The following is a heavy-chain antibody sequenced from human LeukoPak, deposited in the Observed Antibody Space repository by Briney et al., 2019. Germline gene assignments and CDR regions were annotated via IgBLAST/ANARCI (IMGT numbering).Heavy chain of an antibody. Sequence: SETLSLTCTVSGGSISSHYWSWIRQPPGKGLEWIGYIYYSGSTNYNPSLKSRVTISVDTSKNQFSLKLSSVTAADTAVYYCARTIVVVVAANNWFDPWGQGTLVTVSS. V-gene: IGHV4-59*11. CDR3: ARTIVVVVAANNWFDP. CDR2: IYYSGST. J-gene: IGHJ5*02. D-gene: IGHD2-15*01. CDR1: GGSISSHY.